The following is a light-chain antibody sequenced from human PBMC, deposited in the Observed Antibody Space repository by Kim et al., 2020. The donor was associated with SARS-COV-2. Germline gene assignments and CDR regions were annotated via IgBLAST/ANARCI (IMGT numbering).Light chain of an antibody. J-gene: IGKJ2*01. Sequence: SVTVGNGGTITCRASQDISTLLPWFQQKPGKAPKSLIYGASILQSAVPSKFSGSGSGTHFTLTIISLQPEDFATYYCQQYSRYPPTFGQGTKLEI. V-gene: IGKV1-16*02. CDR3: QQYSRYPPT. CDR1: QDISTL. CDR2: GAS.